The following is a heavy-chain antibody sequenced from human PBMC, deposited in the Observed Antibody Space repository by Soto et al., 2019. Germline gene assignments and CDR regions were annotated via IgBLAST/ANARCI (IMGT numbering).Heavy chain of an antibody. D-gene: IGHD6-19*01. CDR1: RFTFSYYA. J-gene: IGHJ3*02. CDR3: VRKIAVVVLDVFDM. CDR2: ILSDGSKK. Sequence: GGSLRLSCAASRFTFSYYAMHWIRQAPGKGLEWVAVILSDGSKKYYAESVKGGFTISRATSKSTLYLKMNSLRAETAAVYYCVRKIAVVVLDVFDMWGKGTMVTVS. V-gene: IGHV3-30-3*01.